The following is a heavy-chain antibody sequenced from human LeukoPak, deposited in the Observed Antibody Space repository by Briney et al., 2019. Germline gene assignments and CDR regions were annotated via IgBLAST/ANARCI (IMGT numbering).Heavy chain of an antibody. CDR2: IYTSGST. CDR3: AGGITIFGVVYPFDY. V-gene: IGHV4-4*07. CDR1: GGSISSYY. J-gene: IGHJ4*02. Sequence: SETLSLTCTVSGGSISSYYWSWIRQPAGKGLEWIGRIYTSGSTNYNPSLKSRVTMSVDTSKNQFSLKLSSVTAADTAVYYCAGGITIFGVVYPFDYWGQGTLVTVSS. D-gene: IGHD3-3*01.